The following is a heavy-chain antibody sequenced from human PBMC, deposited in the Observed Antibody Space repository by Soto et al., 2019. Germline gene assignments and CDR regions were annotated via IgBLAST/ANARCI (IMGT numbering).Heavy chain of an antibody. Sequence: QVQLVQSGAEVKKPGSSVKVSYKSSGGTFINYGFSWVRQAPGRGIECMGVIVPIFGAEHPQKFQGRVTITADESTNTVFMELRGLRSEDTAVYYCARGGSDYEGSGYYQGHVWGQGTTVTVSS. CDR3: ARGGSDYEGSGYYQGHV. V-gene: IGHV1-69*12. CDR1: GGTFINYG. D-gene: IGHD3-22*01. CDR2: IVPIFGA. J-gene: IGHJ6*02.